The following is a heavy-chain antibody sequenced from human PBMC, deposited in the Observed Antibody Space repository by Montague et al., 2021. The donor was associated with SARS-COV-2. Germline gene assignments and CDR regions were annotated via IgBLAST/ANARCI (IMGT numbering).Heavy chain of an antibody. J-gene: IGHJ6*02. CDR1: GFSLSTSGMC. CDR3: ARTHYDILPGYYYDMDV. Sequence: PALVKPTQTLTLTCTFSGFSLSTSGMCVRWIRQPPGKALEWLARIDWADDKYYSTSLKTRLTISKDTSKNQVVLTMINMDPVDTATYYCARTHYDILPGYYYDMDVWGQGTTVTVSS. D-gene: IGHD3-9*01. CDR2: IDWADDK. V-gene: IGHV2-70*11.